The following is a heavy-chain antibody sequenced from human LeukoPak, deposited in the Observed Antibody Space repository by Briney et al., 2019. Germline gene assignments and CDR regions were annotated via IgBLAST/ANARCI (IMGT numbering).Heavy chain of an antibody. CDR1: GFILSDYN. CDR2: ISISGTYI. Sequence: GGSLRLSCAASGFILSDYNMNWVRQAPGKGLERVSFISISGTYITYADSVKGRFTISRENAKNSLYLQMNSLRAEDTAVYYCSRDISATTRAYDYWGQGTLVTVSS. CDR3: SRDISATTRAYDY. J-gene: IGHJ4*02. D-gene: IGHD1-26*01. V-gene: IGHV3-21*01.